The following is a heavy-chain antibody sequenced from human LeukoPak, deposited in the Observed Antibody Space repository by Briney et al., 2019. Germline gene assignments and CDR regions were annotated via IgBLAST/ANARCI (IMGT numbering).Heavy chain of an antibody. V-gene: IGHV5-51*01. J-gene: IGHJ6*03. Sequence: GESLKISCKGSGYSFTSYWIGWVRQMPGKGLEWMGIIYPGDSDTRYSPSFQGQVTISADKSISTAYLQWSSLKASDTAMYYCARQRPGIAAAGAMDVWGKGTTVTVSS. CDR3: ARQRPGIAAAGAMDV. CDR2: IYPGDSDT. D-gene: IGHD6-13*01. CDR1: GYSFTSYW.